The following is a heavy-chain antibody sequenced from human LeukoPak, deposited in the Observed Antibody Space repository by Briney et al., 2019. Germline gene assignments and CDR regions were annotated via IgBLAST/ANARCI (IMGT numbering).Heavy chain of an antibody. Sequence: GGSLRLSCAASGFTFSDFALRWVRQAPGKGLEWVSGITGNGDNAFYADSVKGRFTTSRDNSKNTLYLQMNSLRAEDTAVYYCAKSRYSSSWYEAVDFWGQGTLVTVSS. CDR3: AKSRYSSSWYEAVDF. CDR2: ITGNGDNA. J-gene: IGHJ4*02. V-gene: IGHV3-23*01. CDR1: GFTFSDFA. D-gene: IGHD6-13*01.